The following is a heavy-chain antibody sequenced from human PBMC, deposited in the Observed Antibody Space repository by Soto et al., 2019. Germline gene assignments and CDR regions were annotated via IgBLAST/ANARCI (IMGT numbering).Heavy chain of an antibody. V-gene: IGHV1-18*01. CDR1: GYTFSTYG. D-gene: IGHD3-16*01. Sequence: QVQLVQSGAEVKKPGASVKVSCKASGYTFSTYGISWVRQAPGQGLEWMGWINGYNGNTNYAPKLQGRITMTTDTSTTTAYMELRSPRSDDTAVYYCARMGDVPHYYYGMDVWGQGTTVTVSS. CDR2: INGYNGNT. J-gene: IGHJ6*02. CDR3: ARMGDVPHYYYGMDV.